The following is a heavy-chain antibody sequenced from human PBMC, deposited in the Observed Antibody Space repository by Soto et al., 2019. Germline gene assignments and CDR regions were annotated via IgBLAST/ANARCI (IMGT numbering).Heavy chain of an antibody. CDR1: GFSLSTSGED. CDR3: AHGDPLDFHY. CDR2: IYWNGIE. V-gene: IGHV2-5*01. J-gene: IGHJ4*02. D-gene: IGHD3-10*01. Sequence: QITLRESGPALVKPTQTLTLTCTFSGFSLSTSGEDVGWIRQPPGKGLEWLALIYWNGIEGYSPSLKNRLSITKDTSKNNVVLTMTNMDPVDTATYYCAHGDPLDFHYWGQGTLVTVSS.